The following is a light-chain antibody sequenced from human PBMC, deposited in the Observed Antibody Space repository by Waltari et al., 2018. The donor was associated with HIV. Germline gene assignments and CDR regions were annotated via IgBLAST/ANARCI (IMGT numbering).Light chain of an antibody. V-gene: IGLV8-61*01. CDR3: VLSLRNDIWL. J-gene: IGLJ3*02. Sequence: QTVVTQEPSFSVSPGGTVTLTCGLSSGPVATNSYPMWYQQTPGQAPRTLIYRTNTRSSGVPDRFSGSILGDKAALTITGAQADDEAIYYCVLSLRNDIWLFGGGTKLTVL. CDR1: SGPVATNSY. CDR2: RTN.